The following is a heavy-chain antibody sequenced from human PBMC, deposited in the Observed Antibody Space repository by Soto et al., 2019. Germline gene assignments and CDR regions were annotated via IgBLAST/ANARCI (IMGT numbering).Heavy chain of an antibody. J-gene: IGHJ6*03. CDR2: ISSSSSYI. CDR1: GFTFSSYS. CDR3: ARTGGYYYDYMDV. Sequence: EVQLVESGGGLVKPGGSLRLSCAASGFTFSSYSMNWVRQAPGKGLEWVSSISSSSSYIYYADSVKGRFTISRDNAKNSLFQQINSLRAEDTAVFYCARTGGYYYDYMDVWGKGTRVTVSS. D-gene: IGHD3-10*01. V-gene: IGHV3-21*01.